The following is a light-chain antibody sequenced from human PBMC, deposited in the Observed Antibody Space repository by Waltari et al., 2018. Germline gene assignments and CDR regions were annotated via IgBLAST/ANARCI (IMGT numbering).Light chain of an antibody. CDR1: STDVGDYNY. Sequence: QSALTQPASVSGSPGQSITISCTGASTDVGDYNYVSWYQQIPGKAPKVIIYYVTKRPSGVSKRFSGSKSGNSASLSISGLQAEDEAHYYCCSYAGRSTWVFGGGTKVTVL. V-gene: IGLV2-14*03. J-gene: IGLJ3*02. CDR3: CSYAGRSTWV. CDR2: YVT.